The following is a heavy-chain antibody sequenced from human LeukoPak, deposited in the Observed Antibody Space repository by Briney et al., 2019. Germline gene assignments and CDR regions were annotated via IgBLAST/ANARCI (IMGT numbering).Heavy chain of an antibody. V-gene: IGHV4-39*01. CDR2: IYYSGST. D-gene: IGHD6-13*01. CDR3: ASDIIVAAEQGVDF. Sequence: SETQSLTCTVSGVSLTSRSYYWGWIRQPPGKGLEWIGSIYYSGSTYYNPSLKSRVTISVDTSKNQFSLNLSSVTAADAAVYYCASDIIVAAEQGVDFWGHETRVPVSS. J-gene: IGHJ4*01. CDR1: GVSLTSRSYY.